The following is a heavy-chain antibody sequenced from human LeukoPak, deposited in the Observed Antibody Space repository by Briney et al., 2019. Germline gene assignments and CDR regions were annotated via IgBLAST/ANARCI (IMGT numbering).Heavy chain of an antibody. D-gene: IGHD6-13*01. Sequence: GGSLRLSCAASGFTFSSYGMHWVRQAPGKGLEWVAVISYDGSNKYYADSVKGRFTISRDNSKNTLYLQMNSLRAEDTAVYYCARDVKDIAAAGLGDYWGQGTLVTVSS. V-gene: IGHV3-30*03. J-gene: IGHJ4*02. CDR2: ISYDGSNK. CDR3: ARDVKDIAAAGLGDY. CDR1: GFTFSSYG.